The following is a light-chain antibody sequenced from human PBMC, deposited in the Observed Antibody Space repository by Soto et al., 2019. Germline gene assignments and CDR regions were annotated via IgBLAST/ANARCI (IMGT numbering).Light chain of an antibody. Sequence: EIVMTQAPATLSVSPGVRATLSCMAIQSVSSYLAWYQQHPGQAPRPLIYGPSTRATGIPARFSGSVSGTEFTLTVSSLQSEDFAVYYCQQYNNWPWTFGQGTKVEIK. CDR1: QSVSSY. J-gene: IGKJ1*01. CDR2: GPS. V-gene: IGKV3-15*01. CDR3: QQYNNWPWT.